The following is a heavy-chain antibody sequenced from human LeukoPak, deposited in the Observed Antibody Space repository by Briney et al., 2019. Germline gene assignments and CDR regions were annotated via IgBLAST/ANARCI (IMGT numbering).Heavy chain of an antibody. CDR2: ISYSGST. J-gene: IGHJ6*03. V-gene: IGHV4-39*01. Sequence: SETLSLTCTVSIRSLSSSTYYWGWIRQPPGKGLEWFGSISYSGSTYYNPSLKSRLTISVDTTNNQFSLKVSSVTAADTAVYYCARLVYDFWSGHYYYYIDVWGKGTTVTVSS. D-gene: IGHD3-3*01. CDR3: ARLVYDFWSGHYYYYIDV. CDR1: IRSLSSSTYY.